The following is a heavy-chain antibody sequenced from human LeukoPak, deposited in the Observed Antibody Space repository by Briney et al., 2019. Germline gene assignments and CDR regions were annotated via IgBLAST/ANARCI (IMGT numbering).Heavy chain of an antibody. CDR1: GGPISGSSYY. D-gene: IGHD1-1*01. CDR3: AGDSHASGYNLPHWFDP. CDR2: IYYSGST. V-gene: IGHV4-39*07. J-gene: IGHJ5*02. Sequence: SETLSLTCSVSGGPISGSSYYWGWIRQPTGKGPEWIGSIYYSGSTHNNPSLESRVTISVDTSKNQFSLKLRSVTAADTAVYYCAGDSHASGYNLPHWFDPWGQGTLVTVSS.